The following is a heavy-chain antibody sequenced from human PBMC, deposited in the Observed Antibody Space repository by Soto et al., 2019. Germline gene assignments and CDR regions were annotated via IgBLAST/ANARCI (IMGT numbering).Heavy chain of an antibody. CDR1: GFTFSSYA. D-gene: IGHD3-22*01. CDR2: ISGSGGST. J-gene: IGHJ6*02. Sequence: GGSLRLSCAASGFTFSSYAMSWVRQAPGKGLEWVSAISGSGGSTYYADSVKGRFTISRDNSKNTLYLQMNSMRAEDTAVYYCAKARSINMIVVAPLYYYYYGMDVWGQGTTVTVSS. V-gene: IGHV3-23*01. CDR3: AKARSINMIVVAPLYYYYYGMDV.